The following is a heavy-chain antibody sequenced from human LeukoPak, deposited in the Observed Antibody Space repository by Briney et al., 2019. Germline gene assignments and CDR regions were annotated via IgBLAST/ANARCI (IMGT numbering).Heavy chain of an antibody. Sequence: GGSLRLSCAASGFTFSSHWVHWVRRAPGKGLVWVSRINGDVTTTDYADFVKGRFTISRDNARDTLYLQMNSLRAEDTAVYYCAREWRAVGATPDYWGQGTLVTVS. D-gene: IGHD1-26*01. CDR1: GFTFSSHW. V-gene: IGHV3-74*01. CDR2: INGDVTTT. CDR3: AREWRAVGATPDY. J-gene: IGHJ4*02.